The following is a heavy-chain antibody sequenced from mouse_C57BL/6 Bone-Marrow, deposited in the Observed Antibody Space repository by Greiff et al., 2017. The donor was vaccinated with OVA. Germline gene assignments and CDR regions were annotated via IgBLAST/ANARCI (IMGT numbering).Heavy chain of an antibody. CDR3: ARPPYGYDDGWYFDV. V-gene: IGHV1-64*01. CDR2: IHPNSGST. Sequence: QVQLQQPGAELVKPGASVKLSCKASGYTFTSYWMHWVKQRPGQGLEWIGMIHPNSGSTNYNEKFKSKATLTVDKSSSTAYMQLSSLTSEDSAVYYCARPPYGYDDGWYFDVWSTGTTVTVSS. D-gene: IGHD2-2*01. J-gene: IGHJ1*03. CDR1: GYTFTSYW.